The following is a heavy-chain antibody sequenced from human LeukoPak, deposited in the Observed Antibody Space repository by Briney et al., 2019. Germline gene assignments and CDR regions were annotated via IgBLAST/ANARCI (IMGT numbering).Heavy chain of an antibody. CDR3: AKGRGSDACDI. V-gene: IGHV1-69*11. CDR2: IIPILHQA. CDR1: GGIFSTYA. Sequence: SVKVSCKASGGIFSTYAINWVRQAPGQGLEWMGRIIPILHQANYAQKFRDRVTITADESTSTAYMDLSSLRSEDTAVYYCAKGRGSDACDIWGQGTVVTVSS. J-gene: IGHJ3*02.